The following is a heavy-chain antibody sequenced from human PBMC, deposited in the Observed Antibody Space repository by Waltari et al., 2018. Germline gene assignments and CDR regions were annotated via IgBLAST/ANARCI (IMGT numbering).Heavy chain of an antibody. Sequence: QVQLQESGPGLVKPSETLSLTCTVSGGSISSYYWSWIRQPPGKGLEWIGYIYYSGSTNYNPSPKSRGTISVDTSKNQCSLKLSSVTAADTAVYYCARDQAVADYYYYGMDVWGQGTTVTVSS. CDR1: GGSISSYY. D-gene: IGHD6-19*01. V-gene: IGHV4-59*01. CDR3: ARDQAVADYYYYGMDV. CDR2: IYYSGST. J-gene: IGHJ6*02.